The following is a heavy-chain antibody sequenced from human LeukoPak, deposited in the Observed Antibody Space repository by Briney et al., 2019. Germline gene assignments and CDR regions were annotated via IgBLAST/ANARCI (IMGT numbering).Heavy chain of an antibody. J-gene: IGHJ4*02. CDR3: ARDSRGSGSYYIRD. D-gene: IGHD3-10*01. CDR1: GGSFSGYY. CDR2: INHSGST. V-gene: IGHV4-34*01. Sequence: SETLSLTCAVYGGSFSGYYWSWIRQPPGKGLEWIGEINHSGSTNYNTSLRSRVTISVDTSKNQFSLKLSSVTAADTAVYYCARDSRGSGSYYIRDWGQGTLVTVSS.